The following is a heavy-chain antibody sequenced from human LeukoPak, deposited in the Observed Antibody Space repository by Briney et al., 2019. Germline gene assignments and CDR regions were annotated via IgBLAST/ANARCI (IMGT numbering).Heavy chain of an antibody. V-gene: IGHV1-46*03. Sequence: ASVKVSCKASGYTFTSYYMHWVRQAPGQGLEWMGIINPSGGSTSYAQKFQGRVTMTRDTSTSTVYMELSSLRSEDTAVYCCARIDPAAYFDYWGQGTLVTVSS. D-gene: IGHD6-13*01. CDR1: GYTFTSYY. CDR2: INPSGGST. J-gene: IGHJ4*02. CDR3: ARIDPAAYFDY.